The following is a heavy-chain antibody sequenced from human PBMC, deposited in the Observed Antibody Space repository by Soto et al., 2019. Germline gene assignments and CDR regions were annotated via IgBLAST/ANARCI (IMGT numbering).Heavy chain of an antibody. CDR2: IYHSGST. J-gene: IGHJ4*02. CDR3: ARGSGSYYLGLDY. D-gene: IGHD3-10*01. Sequence: SQMLSLSCAVAGGSSSSGGYSWSWIRQPPGKGLEWIGYIYHSGSTYYNPSLKSRVTISVDRSKNQFSLKLSSVTAADTAVYYCARGSGSYYLGLDYWGQGTLVTVSS. V-gene: IGHV4-30-2*01. CDR1: GGSSSSGGYS.